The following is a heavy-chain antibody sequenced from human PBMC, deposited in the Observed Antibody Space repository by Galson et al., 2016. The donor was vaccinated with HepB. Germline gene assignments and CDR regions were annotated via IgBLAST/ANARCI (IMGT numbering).Heavy chain of an antibody. J-gene: IGHJ6*02. D-gene: IGHD1-26*01. Sequence: SVKVSCKVSGGSFSSYPLSWVRQAPGQGPEWMGGIIPIFGTTTCSQKFQGRLTITADESTRTAYMELSSLRSDDTAIFYCARDNSAMGSPYYYGMDVWGQGTTVTVSS. CDR1: GGSFSSYP. CDR3: ARDNSAMGSPYYYGMDV. CDR2: IIPIFGTT. V-gene: IGHV1-69*13.